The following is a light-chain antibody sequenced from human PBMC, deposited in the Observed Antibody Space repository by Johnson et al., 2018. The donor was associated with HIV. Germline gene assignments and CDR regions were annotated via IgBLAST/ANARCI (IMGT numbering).Light chain of an antibody. CDR2: DTD. CDR1: SSNIGNNF. CDR3: GTWDSRLKFYL. V-gene: IGLV1-51*01. Sequence: QPVLTQPPSVSAAPGQKVTVSCSGSSSNIGNNFVSWYQQVPGTAPKLLIYDTDKRPSGIPDRFSGSKSGTSATLGISGLQTGAEADYYCGTWDSRLKFYLFGPGTKVTVL. J-gene: IGLJ1*01.